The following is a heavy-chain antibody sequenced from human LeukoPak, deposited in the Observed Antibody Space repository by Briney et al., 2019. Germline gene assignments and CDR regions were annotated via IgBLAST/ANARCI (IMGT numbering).Heavy chain of an antibody. CDR2: INPSGGST. V-gene: IGHV1-46*01. D-gene: IGHD3-9*01. Sequence: GASVKVSFTAAGYTFTSYYMHWVRQAPGQGLEWMGIINPSGGSTSYAQKFQGRVTMTRDTSTRTVYMELSSLRSEDTAVYYCARADYDILTVYYPFSYWGEGTLVTVSS. J-gene: IGHJ4*02. CDR3: ARADYDILTVYYPFSY. CDR1: GYTFTSYY.